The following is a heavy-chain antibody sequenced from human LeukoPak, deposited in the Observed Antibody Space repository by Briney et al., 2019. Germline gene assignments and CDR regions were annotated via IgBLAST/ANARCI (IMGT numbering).Heavy chain of an antibody. Sequence: GGSLRLSCAASGFTFSTYSMDWVRQAPGKGLEWVSYISSSSNTIYYADSVKGRFTISRDNAKNSLYLQMNSLRAEDTAVYYCARVGLTVTADYWGQGTLVTVSS. CDR3: ARVGLTVTADY. CDR2: ISSSSNTI. D-gene: IGHD2-21*02. CDR1: GFTFSTYS. V-gene: IGHV3-48*01. J-gene: IGHJ4*02.